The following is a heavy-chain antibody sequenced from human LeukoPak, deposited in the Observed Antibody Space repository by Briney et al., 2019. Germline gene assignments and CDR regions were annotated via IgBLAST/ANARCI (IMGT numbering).Heavy chain of an antibody. J-gene: IGHJ4*02. V-gene: IGHV4-4*07. CDR2: IYTSGST. CDR3: ARWYCSSTSCYADY. Sequence: SETLSLTCTVSGGSLSSYYWSWIRQPAGKGLEWIGRIYTSGSTNYNPSLKSRVTMSVDTSKNQFSLKLSSVTAADTAVYYCARWYCSSTSCYADYWGQGTLVTVSS. D-gene: IGHD2-2*01. CDR1: GGSLSSYY.